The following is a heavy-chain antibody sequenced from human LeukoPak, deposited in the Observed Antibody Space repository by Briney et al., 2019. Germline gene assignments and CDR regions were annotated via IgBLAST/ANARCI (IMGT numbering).Heavy chain of an antibody. CDR2: INPSGGSA. Sequence: ASVKVSCKASGYTFSIYNMHWVRQAPGQGLEWMGIINPSGGSASDTQKFQGRVTLTRDTSTSTLYMELSSLRSEDTAVYYCAREGVAATGLDYWGQGTLVTVSS. V-gene: IGHV1-46*01. D-gene: IGHD6-13*01. CDR1: GYTFSIYN. CDR3: AREGVAATGLDY. J-gene: IGHJ4*02.